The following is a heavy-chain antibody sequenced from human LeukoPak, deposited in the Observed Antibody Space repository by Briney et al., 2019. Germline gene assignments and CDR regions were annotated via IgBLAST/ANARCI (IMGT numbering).Heavy chain of an antibody. J-gene: IGHJ3*02. CDR1: GFTFSSYE. Sequence: GGSLRLSCAASGFTFSSYEMNWVRQAPGKGLEWVSYISSSGSTIYYADSVKGRFTISRDNAKNSLYLQMNSLRAEDTAVYYCAREKYYRGSGWYRDARVDAFDIWGQGTMVTVSS. CDR3: AREKYYRGSGWYRDARVDAFDI. D-gene: IGHD6-19*01. V-gene: IGHV3-48*03. CDR2: ISSSGSTI.